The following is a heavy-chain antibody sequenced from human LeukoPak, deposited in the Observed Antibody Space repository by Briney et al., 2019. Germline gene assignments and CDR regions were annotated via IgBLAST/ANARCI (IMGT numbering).Heavy chain of an antibody. CDR1: GGSFSGYY. Sequence: PSETLSLTCAVYGGSFSGYYWSWIRQPPGKGLEWIGEINHSGSTNYNPSLKRRVIISVDTSNNQFSLKLRSVTAADTAVYYCASSSLGRYDYWGQGTLVTVSS. J-gene: IGHJ4*02. V-gene: IGHV4-34*09. CDR3: ASSSLGRYDY. D-gene: IGHD1-26*01. CDR2: INHSGST.